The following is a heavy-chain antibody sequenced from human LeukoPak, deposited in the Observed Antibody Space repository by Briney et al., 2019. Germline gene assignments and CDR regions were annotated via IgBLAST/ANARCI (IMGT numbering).Heavy chain of an antibody. CDR2: ISYDGSNK. J-gene: IGHJ4*02. CDR3: ARDRGRDFDY. CDR1: GSTFSSYA. Sequence: PGGSLRLSCAASGSTFSSYAMHWVRQAPGKGLEWVAVISYDGSNKYYADSVKGRFTISRDNSKNTLYLQMNSLRAEDTAVYYCARDRGRDFDYWGQGTLVTVSS. V-gene: IGHV3-30-3*01.